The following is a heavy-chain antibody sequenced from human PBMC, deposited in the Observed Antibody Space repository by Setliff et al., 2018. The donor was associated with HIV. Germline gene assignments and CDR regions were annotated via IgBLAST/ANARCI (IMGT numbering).Heavy chain of an antibody. CDR3: ARNPHYFDISGYYSWFYFDY. CDR2: MSHSGST. CDR1: GGSISSGTYY. D-gene: IGHD3-22*01. V-gene: IGHV4-39*07. J-gene: IGHJ4*02. Sequence: PSDTLSLTCSVSGGSISSGTYYWGWIRQPPGKGLEWIVSMSHSGSTLYNPSLKSRVTISVDTSNNHFSLKLRSVTAADTAVYYCARNPHYFDISGYYSWFYFDYWGQGTLVTVSS.